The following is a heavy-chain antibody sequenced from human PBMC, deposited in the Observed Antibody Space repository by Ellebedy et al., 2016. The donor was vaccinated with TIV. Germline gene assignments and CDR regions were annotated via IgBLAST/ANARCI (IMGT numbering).Heavy chain of an antibody. J-gene: IGHJ4*02. CDR2: IRSTGSDK. CDR1: GFTFSNYN. V-gene: IGHV3-21*06. Sequence: GESLKISCVASGFTFSNYNMNWVRQSPGKGLEWVSSIRSTGSDKYYAESVKGRFTISRDNAQDTLFLQMNSLRAEDTAVYFCSRGWSTPDSWGQGTLVTVS. D-gene: IGHD2-15*01. CDR3: SRGWSTPDS.